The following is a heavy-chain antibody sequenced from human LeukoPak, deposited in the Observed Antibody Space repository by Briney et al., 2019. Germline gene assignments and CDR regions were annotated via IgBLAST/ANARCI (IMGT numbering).Heavy chain of an antibody. CDR1: GASINGSPYY. J-gene: IGHJ5*02. CDR2: IFTTGTG. Sequence: SETLSLSSTVSGASINGSPYYWTWIRQPAGKGLGWIGHIFTTGTGSYNPSLRGRVTIPRDTSKNEFSLKLNSGNAADTAVNYCAGSCNSERSFDPWGQGTLVTVSS. V-gene: IGHV4-61*09. D-gene: IGHD2-15*01. CDR3: AGSCNSERSFDP.